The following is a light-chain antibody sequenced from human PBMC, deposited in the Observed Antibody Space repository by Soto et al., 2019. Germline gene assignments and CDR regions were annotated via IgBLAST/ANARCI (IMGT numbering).Light chain of an antibody. CDR3: CSLTTSHTYV. CDR1: SSDVGGYNY. CDR2: EGN. Sequence: QSALTQPRSVSGSPGQSVAISCTGTSSDVGGYNYVSWYQQHPGKAPKLMIYEGNKRPSGVSNRFSGSKSGNTASLTISGLQGEDEADYYCCSLTTSHTYVFGSGTKVTVL. V-gene: IGLV2-11*01. J-gene: IGLJ1*01.